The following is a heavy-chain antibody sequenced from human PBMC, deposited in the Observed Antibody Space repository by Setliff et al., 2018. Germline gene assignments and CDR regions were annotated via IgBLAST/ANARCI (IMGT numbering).Heavy chain of an antibody. J-gene: IGHJ3*02. D-gene: IGHD5-18*01. CDR2: IIPIFGTA. CDR1: GGTFSSYA. V-gene: IGHV1-69*13. Sequence: SVKVSCKASGGTFSSYAISWVRQAPGQGLEWMGGIIPIFGTANYAQKFQGRVTITADESTSTAYMELSSLRSEDTAVYYCAREGLPHVGAALDIWGQGTMVTVSS. CDR3: AREGLPHVGAALDI.